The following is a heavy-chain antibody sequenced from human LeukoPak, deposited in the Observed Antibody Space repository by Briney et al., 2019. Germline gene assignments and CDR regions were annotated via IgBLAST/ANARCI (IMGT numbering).Heavy chain of an antibody. D-gene: IGHD1-26*01. V-gene: IGHV3-30-3*01. CDR3: ARDRRELLPHDAFDI. J-gene: IGHJ3*02. CDR2: ISYDGSNK. CDR1: GFTFSSYA. Sequence: GGSLRLSCAASGFTFSSYAMHWVRQAPGKGLEWVAVISYDGSNKYYADSVKGRFTISRDNSKNTLYLQMNSLRAEDTAVYYCARDRRELLPHDAFDIWGQGTMVTVSS.